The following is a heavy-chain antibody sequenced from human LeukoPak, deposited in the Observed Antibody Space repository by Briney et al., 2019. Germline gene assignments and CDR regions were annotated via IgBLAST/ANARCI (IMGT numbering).Heavy chain of an antibody. J-gene: IGHJ4*02. CDR1: GFTVSSYS. V-gene: IGHV3-48*04. CDR2: ISSSSSTI. Sequence: PGGSLRLSCAASGFTVSSYSMNWVRQAPGKGLEWVSYISSSSSTIYYADSVKGRFTISRDNAKNSLYLQMNSLRAEDTAVYYCARDIYYDSSGYYGSVYWGQGTLVTVSS. D-gene: IGHD3-22*01. CDR3: ARDIYYDSSGYYGSVY.